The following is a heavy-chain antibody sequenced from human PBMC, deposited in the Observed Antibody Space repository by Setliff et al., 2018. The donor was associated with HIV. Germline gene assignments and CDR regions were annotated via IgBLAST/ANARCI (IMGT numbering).Heavy chain of an antibody. J-gene: IGHJ6*03. Sequence: GGSLRLSCAASGFTFSNAWMNWVRQAPGKGLEWVGRIKSKTDGGTTDYAAPVKGRFTISRDDSKNTLYLQMNSLKTEDTAVYYCTTESSGWYGYYYYMDVWGKGTTVTVSS. V-gene: IGHV3-15*07. D-gene: IGHD6-19*01. CDR3: TTESSGWYGYYYYMDV. CDR1: GFTFSNAW. CDR2: IKSKTDGGTT.